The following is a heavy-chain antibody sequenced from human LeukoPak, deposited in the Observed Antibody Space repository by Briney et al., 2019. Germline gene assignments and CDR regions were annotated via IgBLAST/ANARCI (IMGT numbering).Heavy chain of an antibody. Sequence: GGSLRLSCAASGFMFSDYFMSWIRQAPGKELEWISYISSNSKYTKYADSVKGRFTISRDNAKKSLYLQMNSLRAEDTAVYYCARDASTYNWNRNWFDPWGQGTLVTVSS. CDR2: ISSNSKYT. D-gene: IGHD1-20*01. CDR1: GFMFSDYF. J-gene: IGHJ5*02. CDR3: ARDASTYNWNRNWFDP. V-gene: IGHV3-11*06.